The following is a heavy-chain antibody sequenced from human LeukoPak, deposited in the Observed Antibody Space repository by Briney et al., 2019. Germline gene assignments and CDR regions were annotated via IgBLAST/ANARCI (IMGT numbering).Heavy chain of an antibody. Sequence: SETLSLTCTVSGGSISGYYWSWIRQPPGKGLEWIGYIYYSGSTNYNPPLKSRVTISVDTSKNQFSLKLSSVTAADTAVYYCARHPSGSYFSGADGAFDIWGQGTMVTVPS. V-gene: IGHV4-59*08. D-gene: IGHD1-26*01. CDR2: IYYSGST. CDR3: ARHPSGSYFSGADGAFDI. CDR1: GGSISGYY. J-gene: IGHJ3*02.